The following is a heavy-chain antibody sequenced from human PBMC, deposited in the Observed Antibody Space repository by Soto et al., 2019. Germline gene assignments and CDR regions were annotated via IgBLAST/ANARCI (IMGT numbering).Heavy chain of an antibody. CDR2: ITPIFGAA. V-gene: IGHV1-69*06. J-gene: IGHJ6*02. Sequence: QVQLVQSGAEVKKPGSSVKVSCKASGGAFRSYTISWVRQAPGQGLEWMGGITPIFGAANYAQKFEGRVTISADKSTTTAYMELSNLTSEDTAVYHCARHEIAVANRVGTDVWGQGTTVIVSS. CDR1: GGAFRSYT. CDR3: ARHEIAVANRVGTDV. D-gene: IGHD6-19*01.